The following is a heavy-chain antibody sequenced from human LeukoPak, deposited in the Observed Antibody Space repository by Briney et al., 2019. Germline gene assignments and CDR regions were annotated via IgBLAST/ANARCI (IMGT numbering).Heavy chain of an antibody. V-gene: IGHV3-23*01. CDR1: GFTFSSYA. Sequence: PGGSLRLSCAASGFTFSSYAMSWVRQPPGKGLEWVSAISGSGGSTYYAHSVKGRFIISRDNSKITLYLQMNSLRAEDTAVYYCAKAYYYGSDFDYWGQGTMVTVSS. J-gene: IGHJ4*02. D-gene: IGHD3-10*01. CDR2: ISGSGGST. CDR3: AKAYYYGSDFDY.